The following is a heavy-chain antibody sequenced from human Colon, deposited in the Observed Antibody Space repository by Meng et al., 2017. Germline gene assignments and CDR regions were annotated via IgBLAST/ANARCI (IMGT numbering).Heavy chain of an antibody. Sequence: VKLQQSGPGPVKPSPRLPPPLAISGDSVSSDSVTWDWIRQSPSRGLEWLGRTYYRSKWYNDYALSVRSRIIINPDTSKNQFSLQLNSVTSDDTAAYYCARAYGHRFDYWGQGTLVTVSS. CDR2: TYYRSKWYN. CDR1: GDSVSSDSVT. D-gene: IGHD5-24*01. CDR3: ARAYGHRFDY. J-gene: IGHJ4*02. V-gene: IGHV6-1*01.